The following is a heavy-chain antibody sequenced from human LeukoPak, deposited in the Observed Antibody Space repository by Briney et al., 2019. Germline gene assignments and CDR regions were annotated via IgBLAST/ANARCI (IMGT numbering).Heavy chain of an antibody. CDR3: AMVLYQSGRPGP. Sequence: PSETLSLTCAVYGVSLNNYYWSWIRQSPGKGLEWIGEAILGGGTNYNPSLKSRVPISIDTSRNQISLTVSSVTAADTAVYYCAMVLYQSGRPGPWAQGTLVTVSS. J-gene: IGHJ5*02. V-gene: IGHV4-34*12. D-gene: IGHD2-2*01. CDR1: GVSLNNYY. CDR2: AILGGGT.